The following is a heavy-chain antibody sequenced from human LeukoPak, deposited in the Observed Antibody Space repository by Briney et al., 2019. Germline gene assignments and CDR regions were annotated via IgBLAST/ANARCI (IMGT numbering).Heavy chain of an antibody. Sequence: PGGSLRLSCAASEFTFSDYYMSWIRQAPGKGLEWVSYISSSGSSIDYADSVKGRFTISRDNAKNSLHLQMNSLRAEDTAVYYCARGAPEGLRYFDWLAARSPFDPWGQGTLVTVSS. CDR3: ARGAPEGLRYFDWLAARSPFDP. V-gene: IGHV3-11*01. CDR2: ISSSGSSI. D-gene: IGHD3-9*01. J-gene: IGHJ5*02. CDR1: EFTFSDYY.